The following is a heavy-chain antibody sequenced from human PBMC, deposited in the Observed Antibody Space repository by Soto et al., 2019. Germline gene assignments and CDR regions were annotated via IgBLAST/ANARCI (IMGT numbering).Heavy chain of an antibody. CDR2: ISGGAGST. CDR3: AKEGYVSGFL. V-gene: IGHV3-23*01. Sequence: PGGSLRLSCAVSGFSVSTHAIIWVRQGPGKGLEWVSGISGGAGSTYYADSVKGRFTISRDNPKNALYLQMNSLRADDTAVYYCAKEGYVSGFLWGQGTLVTVSS. D-gene: IGHD3-10*01. J-gene: IGHJ4*02. CDR1: GFSVSTHA.